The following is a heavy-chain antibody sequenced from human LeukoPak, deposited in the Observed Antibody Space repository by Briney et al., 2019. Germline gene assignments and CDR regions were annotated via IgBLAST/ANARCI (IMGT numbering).Heavy chain of an antibody. Sequence: LSETLSLTCTVSGGSISSYYWSWIRQPPGKGLEWIGYIYTSGSTNYNPSLKSRVTISVDTSKNQFSLKLSSVTAADTAVYYCARFSSSSGRYFDYWGQGTLVTVSS. CDR2: IYTSGST. CDR3: ARFSSSSGRYFDY. CDR1: GGSISSYY. J-gene: IGHJ4*02. D-gene: IGHD6-6*01. V-gene: IGHV4-4*09.